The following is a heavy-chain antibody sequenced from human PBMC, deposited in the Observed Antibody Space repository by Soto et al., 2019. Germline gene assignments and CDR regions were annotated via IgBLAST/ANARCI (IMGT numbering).Heavy chain of an antibody. Sequence: PSETLSLTGTVSGDTVSRGDHFWTWIRQPPGKGLEWIWYIYSIGTNNYNPARKSRVTISLDTSRSYFSRKLTSVTAADTAIYSCAKERGGRECSVTSCGRFHYGMDVWGQGTPVTVSS. CDR3: AKERGGRECSVTSCGRFHYGMDV. CDR2: IYSIGTN. V-gene: IGHV4-61*03. J-gene: IGHJ6*02. CDR1: GDTVSRGDHF. D-gene: IGHD2-2*01.